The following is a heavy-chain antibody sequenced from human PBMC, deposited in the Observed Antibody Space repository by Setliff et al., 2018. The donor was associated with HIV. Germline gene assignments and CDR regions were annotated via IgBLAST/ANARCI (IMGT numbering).Heavy chain of an antibody. J-gene: IGHJ3*01. CDR1: GGSISTYY. D-gene: IGHD5-12*01. CDR2: INYRGVT. Sequence: LSLTCTVSGGSISTYYWNWIRQSPGTGLEWIGDINYRGVTYYNPSLKSRATFSLDTSKNQFSLTLTSVTAADTAVYYCARDSNPAGSPGYEYARRGAFDLWGPGTPVTVSS. V-gene: IGHV4-59*01. CDR3: ARDSNPAGSPGYEYARRGAFDL.